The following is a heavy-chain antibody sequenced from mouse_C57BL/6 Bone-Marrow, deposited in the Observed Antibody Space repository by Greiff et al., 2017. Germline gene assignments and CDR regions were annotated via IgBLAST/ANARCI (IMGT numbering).Heavy chain of an antibody. CDR3: ARLGTTMDY. J-gene: IGHJ4*01. CDR2: IRNKANGYTT. Sequence: EVKVVESGGGLVQPGGSLSLSCAASGFTFTDYYMSWVRQPPGKALEWLGFIRNKANGYTTEYSASVTGRFTISRDNSQSIPYLQMNALRAEDSATYYCARLGTTMDYWGQGTSVTVSS. CDR1: GFTFTDYY. V-gene: IGHV7-3*01. D-gene: IGHD2-3*01.